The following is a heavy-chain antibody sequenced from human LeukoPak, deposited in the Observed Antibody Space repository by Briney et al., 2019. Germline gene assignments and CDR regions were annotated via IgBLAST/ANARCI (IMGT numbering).Heavy chain of an antibody. V-gene: IGHV3-21*01. CDR1: GFTFSSYS. D-gene: IGHD6-13*01. CDR3: ATIYSGYSPQSY. J-gene: IGHJ4*02. Sequence: GGSLRLSCAASGFTFSSYSMNWVRQAPGKGLEWVSSISSSSSYIYYADSVKGRFTISRDNAKNSLYLQMNSLRAVGTAVYYCATIYSGYSPQSYWGQGTLVTVSS. CDR2: ISSSSSYI.